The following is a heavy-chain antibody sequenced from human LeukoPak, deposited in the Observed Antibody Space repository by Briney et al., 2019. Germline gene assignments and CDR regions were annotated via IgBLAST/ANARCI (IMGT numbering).Heavy chain of an antibody. CDR1: GFTFSSHS. V-gene: IGHV3-21*01. D-gene: IGHD2-2*01. CDR2: ISTSSSYI. CDR3: ARGVEVVSAANNWFDP. Sequence: PGGSLRLSCAGSGFTFSSHSMNWVRQAPGKGLEWVSSISTSSSYIYYSDSVKGRFTISRDNARNSLYLQMNSLRAEDTAVYYCARGVEVVSAANNWFDPWGQGTLVTVSS. J-gene: IGHJ5*02.